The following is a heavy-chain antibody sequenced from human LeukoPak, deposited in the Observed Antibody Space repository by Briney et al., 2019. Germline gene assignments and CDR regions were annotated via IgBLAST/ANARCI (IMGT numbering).Heavy chain of an antibody. CDR2: INWSGGST. J-gene: IGHJ4*02. CDR1: GFTFSSYW. Sequence: SGGSLRLSCAASGFTFSSYWMTWVRQAPGKGLEWVSGINWSGGSTGYADSVKGRFTISRDNAKNSLYLQMNSLRAEDTALYYCARVASNYDFDYWGQGTLVTVSS. CDR3: ARVASNYDFDY. D-gene: IGHD4-11*01. V-gene: IGHV3-20*04.